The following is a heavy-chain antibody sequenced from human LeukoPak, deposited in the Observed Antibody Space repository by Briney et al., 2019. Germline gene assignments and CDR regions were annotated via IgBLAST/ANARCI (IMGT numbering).Heavy chain of an antibody. CDR2: ISSSGSTI. CDR3: ARVEYYYDSSGYYYYYYMDV. V-gene: IGHV3-48*03. J-gene: IGHJ6*03. Sequence: GGSLRLSCAASGFTFSSYEMNWVRQAPGKGLEWVSYISSSGSTIYYADSVKGRFTISRDNAKNSLYLQMNSLRAEDTAVYYCARVEYYYDSSGYYYYYYMDVWGKGTTVTISS. CDR1: GFTFSSYE. D-gene: IGHD3-22*01.